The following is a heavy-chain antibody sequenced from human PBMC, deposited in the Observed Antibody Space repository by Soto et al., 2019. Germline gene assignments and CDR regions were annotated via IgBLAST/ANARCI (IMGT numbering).Heavy chain of an antibody. CDR2: ISAYNGNT. J-gene: IGHJ6*02. D-gene: IGHD6-13*01. Sequence: GASVKVSCKAPGYTFTSYGISWLRQAPGQGLEWMGWISAYNGNTNYAQKLQGRVTMTTDTSTSTAYMGLRSLRSDDTAVYYCARDPAWYSSPRCGMDAWGQGTTVTVSS. V-gene: IGHV1-18*01. CDR1: GYTFTSYG. CDR3: ARDPAWYSSPRCGMDA.